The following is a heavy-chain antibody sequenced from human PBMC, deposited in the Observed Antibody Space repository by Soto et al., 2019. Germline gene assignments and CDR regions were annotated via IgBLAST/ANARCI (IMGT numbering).Heavy chain of an antibody. CDR3: ARDQGIAAAVYYGMDV. J-gene: IGHJ6*02. Sequence: GGSLRLSCAASGFTFSSYGMHWVRQAPGKGLEWVAVIWYDGSNKYYADSVKGRFTISRDNSKNTLYLQMNSLRAEDTAVYYCARDQGIAAAVYYGMDVWGQGTTVTVSS. CDR1: GFTFSSYG. V-gene: IGHV3-33*01. CDR2: IWYDGSNK. D-gene: IGHD6-13*01.